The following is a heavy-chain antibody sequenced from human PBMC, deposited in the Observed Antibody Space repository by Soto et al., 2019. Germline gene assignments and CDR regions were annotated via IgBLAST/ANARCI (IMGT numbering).Heavy chain of an antibody. CDR2: INPNSGNT. Sequence: ASVKVSCKASGYTFTGYYMHWVRQAPGQGLEWMGWINPNSGNTNYSQKFQGRVTMTRNTSISTAYMELSSLRSEDTAVYYCARGLGIAAAGYYYYMDVWGKGTTVTVSS. V-gene: IGHV1-8*02. D-gene: IGHD6-13*01. CDR3: ARGLGIAAAGYYYYMDV. J-gene: IGHJ6*03. CDR1: GYTFTGYY.